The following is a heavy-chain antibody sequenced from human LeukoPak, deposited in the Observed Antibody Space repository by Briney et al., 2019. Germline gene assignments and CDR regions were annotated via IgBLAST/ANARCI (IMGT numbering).Heavy chain of an antibody. CDR2: ISGGYTT. V-gene: IGHV3-23*01. CDR1: GFTLSSYG. Sequence: GGSLRLSCAASGFTLSSYGMTWVRQAPGKGLEWVSSISGGYTTYYADSVKGRFIISRDNSKNTLYLQMNSLRAEDTAVYYCAKDYYDSYYFDYWGQGTLVTVSS. J-gene: IGHJ4*02. D-gene: IGHD3-22*01. CDR3: AKDYYDSYYFDY.